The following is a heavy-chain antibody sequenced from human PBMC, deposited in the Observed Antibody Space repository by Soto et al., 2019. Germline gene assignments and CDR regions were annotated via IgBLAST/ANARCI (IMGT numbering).Heavy chain of an antibody. Sequence: EVQLLESGGGLVQPGGSLRLSCEASGFTFSGYAMNWVRQAPGKGLEWVASISGSGTTTYSADSVKGRFTIARDNSKNTLYLQMHSLRAEDTAVYYCGRGRGSYSFDNWGQGTLITVSS. CDR3: GRGRGSYSFDN. J-gene: IGHJ4*02. CDR2: ISGSGTTT. V-gene: IGHV3-23*01. CDR1: GFTFSGYA. D-gene: IGHD3-16*01.